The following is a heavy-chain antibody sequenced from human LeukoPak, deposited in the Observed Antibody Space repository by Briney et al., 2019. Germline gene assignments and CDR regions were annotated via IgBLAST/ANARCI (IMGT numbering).Heavy chain of an antibody. J-gene: IGHJ6*02. CDR2: IKQDGSEK. CDR1: GFTFSSYW. Sequence: GGSLRLSCAACGFTFSSYWMSWVRQAPGKGLEWVPNIKQDGSEKYYVDSVKGRFTISRDNAKNSLYLQMNSLRAEDTAVYYCARDRAGKNYYYYGMDVWGQGTTVTVSS. CDR3: ARDRAGKNYYYYGMDV. D-gene: IGHD3-10*01. V-gene: IGHV3-7*01.